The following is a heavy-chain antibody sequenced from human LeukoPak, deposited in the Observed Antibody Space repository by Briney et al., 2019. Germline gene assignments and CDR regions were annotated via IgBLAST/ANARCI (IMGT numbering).Heavy chain of an antibody. J-gene: IGHJ4*02. Sequence: GGSLRLSCAASGFTFSDYSMNWVRQAPGKELEWVSYISFSVNTKYYGCSVKGRFTISRDNAKNSLYLHMDSLRAADTAVYYCARGAYSSGWAYFDHWGKGTLVTVSS. CDR1: GFTFSDYS. CDR2: ISFSVNTK. V-gene: IGHV3-48*04. CDR3: ARGAYSSGWAYFDH. D-gene: IGHD6-19*01.